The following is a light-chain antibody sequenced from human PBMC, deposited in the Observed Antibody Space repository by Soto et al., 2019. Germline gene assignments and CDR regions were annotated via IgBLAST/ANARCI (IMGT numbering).Light chain of an antibody. J-gene: IGKJ5*01. CDR2: DVS. Sequence: DIQMTQSPSSLSASVGDRVTITCQARQDVNNSLNWYQQKPRKAPNLLIYDVSNLGTEVPSRFSGSGSGTDFTFTISRLHPEDIGTYYCQQYHKVPVTFGQGTRLEIK. CDR3: QQYHKVPVT. V-gene: IGKV1-33*01. CDR1: QDVNNS.